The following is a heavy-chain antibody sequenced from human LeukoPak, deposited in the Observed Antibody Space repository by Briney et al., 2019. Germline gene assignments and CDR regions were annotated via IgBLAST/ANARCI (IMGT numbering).Heavy chain of an antibody. Sequence: GGSLRLSCAASGFTFDDYAMHWVRQAPGKGLEWVSLISGDGGSTYYADSVKGRFTISRDNSKNSLYLQMNSLRTEDTALYYCAKVVWFGELWYGMDVWGQGTTVTVSS. D-gene: IGHD3-10*01. V-gene: IGHV3-43*02. CDR2: ISGDGGST. CDR1: GFTFDDYA. CDR3: AKVVWFGELWYGMDV. J-gene: IGHJ6*02.